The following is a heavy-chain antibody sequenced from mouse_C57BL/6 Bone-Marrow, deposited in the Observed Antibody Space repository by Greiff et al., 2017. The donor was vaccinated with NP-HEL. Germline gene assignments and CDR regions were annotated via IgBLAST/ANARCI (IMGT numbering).Heavy chain of an antibody. CDR2: IDPETGGT. CDR1: GYTFTDYE. V-gene: IGHV1-15*01. D-gene: IGHD2-3*01. Sequence: QVQLQQSGAELVRPGASVTLSCKASGYTFTDYEMHWVKQTPVHGLEWIGAIDPETGGTAYNQKFKGKAILTADKSSSTAYMELRSLTSEDSAVYYCTPYDGYSFAYWGQGTLVTVSA. J-gene: IGHJ3*01. CDR3: TPYDGYSFAY.